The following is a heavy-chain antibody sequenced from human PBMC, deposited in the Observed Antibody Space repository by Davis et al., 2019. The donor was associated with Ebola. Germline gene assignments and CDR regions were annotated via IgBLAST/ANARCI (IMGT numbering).Heavy chain of an antibody. J-gene: IGHJ2*01. CDR1: GYSFTSYW. Sequence: GESLKISCKGSGYSFTSYWIGWVRQMPGKGLEWMGIIYPGDSDTRYSPSFQGQVTISADKSISTAYLQWSSLKASDTAMYYCARRGIVGATTYWYFDLWGRGTLVTVSS. CDR3: ARRGIVGATTYWYFDL. CDR2: IYPGDSDT. D-gene: IGHD1-26*01. V-gene: IGHV5-51*01.